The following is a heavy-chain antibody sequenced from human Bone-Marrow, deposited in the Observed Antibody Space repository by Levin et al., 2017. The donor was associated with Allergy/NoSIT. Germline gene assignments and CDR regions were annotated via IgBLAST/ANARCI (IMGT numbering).Heavy chain of an antibody. CDR3: TITSARDY. Sequence: GGSLRLSCAASGFTFSSAWMSWVRQAPGEGLEWVGRIKSKTDGGTIDYAAHVKGRFTISRDDSINTLFLQMDSLKTEDTAIYYCTITSARDYWGQGTLVTVSS. CDR1: GFTFSSAW. V-gene: IGHV3-15*01. J-gene: IGHJ4*02. D-gene: IGHD6-6*01. CDR2: IKSKTDGGTI.